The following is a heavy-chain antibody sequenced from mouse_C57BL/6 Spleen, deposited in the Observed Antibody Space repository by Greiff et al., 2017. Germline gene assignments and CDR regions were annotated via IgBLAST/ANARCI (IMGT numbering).Heavy chain of an antibody. V-gene: IGHV1-69*01. CDR2: IDPSDSYT. Sequence: QVQLQQPGAELVMPGASVKLSCKASGYTFTSYWMHWVKQRPGQGLEWIGAIDPSDSYTNYNQKFKGKSTLTVDKSSSTAYMQLSSLTSEDSAVYYCARGGNGSGYEGFAYWGQGTLVTVSA. CDR3: ARGGNGSGYEGFAY. J-gene: IGHJ3*01. D-gene: IGHD3-2*02. CDR1: GYTFTSYW.